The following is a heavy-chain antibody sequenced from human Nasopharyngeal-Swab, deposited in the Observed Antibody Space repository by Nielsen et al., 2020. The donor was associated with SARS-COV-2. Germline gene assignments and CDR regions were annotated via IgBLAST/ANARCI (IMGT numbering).Heavy chain of an antibody. Sequence: VRQMPGKGLEWVAVISYDGSNKYYAGSVKGRFTISRDNSKNTLYLQMNSLRAEDTAVYYCAKGGYSGYDPLGMDVWGQGTTVTVSS. V-gene: IGHV3-30*18. D-gene: IGHD5-12*01. CDR2: ISYDGSNK. J-gene: IGHJ6*02. CDR3: AKGGYSGYDPLGMDV.